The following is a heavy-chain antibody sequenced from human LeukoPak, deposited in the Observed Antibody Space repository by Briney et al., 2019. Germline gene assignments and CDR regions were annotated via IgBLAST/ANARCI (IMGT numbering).Heavy chain of an antibody. CDR1: GFSFSGNC. CDR3: VTGGAVTGRFGY. Sequence: GGSLRLSCTVSGFSFSGNCMSWVRQAPGKGLEWVAKIKEDGNDIYYVDSVKGRFTISRDNTNNALFLQMNSLRAEDTAVYYCVTGGAVTGRFGYWGQGTLVTVS. V-gene: IGHV3-7*01. CDR2: IKEDGNDI. J-gene: IGHJ4*02. D-gene: IGHD6-19*01.